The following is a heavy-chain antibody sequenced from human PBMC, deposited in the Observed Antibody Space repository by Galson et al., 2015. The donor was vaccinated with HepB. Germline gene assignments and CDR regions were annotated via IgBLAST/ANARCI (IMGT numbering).Heavy chain of an antibody. Sequence: SLRLSCAASGFTFSSYSMNWVRQAPGKGLEWVSSISSSSSYIYYADSVKGRFTISRDNAKNSLYLQMNSLRAEDTAVYYCARDSLWLVAAFDIWGQGTMVTVSS. V-gene: IGHV3-21*01. CDR3: ARDSLWLVAAFDI. D-gene: IGHD6-19*01. CDR2: ISSSSSYI. J-gene: IGHJ3*02. CDR1: GFTFSSYS.